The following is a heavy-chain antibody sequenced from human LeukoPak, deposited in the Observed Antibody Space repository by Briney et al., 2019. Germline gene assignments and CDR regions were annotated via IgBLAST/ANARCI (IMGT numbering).Heavy chain of an antibody. CDR2: ISSNGGST. CDR3: AAGRGTTAFDY. D-gene: IGHD1-1*01. V-gene: IGHV3-64*01. J-gene: IGHJ4*02. Sequence: GGSLRLSCAASGFTFSSYAMHWVRQAPGKGLEYVSAISSNGGSTYYANSVRGRFTISRDNSKNTLYLQMGSLRAEDMAVYYCAAGRGTTAFDYWGQGTLVTVSS. CDR1: GFTFSSYA.